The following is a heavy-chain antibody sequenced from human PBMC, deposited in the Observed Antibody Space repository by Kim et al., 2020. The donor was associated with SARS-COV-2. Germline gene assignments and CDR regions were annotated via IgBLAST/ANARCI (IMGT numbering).Heavy chain of an antibody. D-gene: IGHD2-2*02. CDR3: ARAGGYCSSTSCNRHAFDI. Sequence: SETLSLTCTVSGYSISSGYYWGWIRQPPGKGLEWIGSIYHSGSTYYNPSLKSRVTISVDTSKNQFSLKLSSVTAADTAVYYCARAGGYCSSTSCNRHAFDIWGQGTMVTVSS. CDR2: IYHSGST. V-gene: IGHV4-38-2*02. J-gene: IGHJ3*02. CDR1: GYSISSGYY.